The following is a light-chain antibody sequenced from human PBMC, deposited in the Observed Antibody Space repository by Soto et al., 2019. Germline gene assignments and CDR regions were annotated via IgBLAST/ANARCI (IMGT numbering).Light chain of an antibody. CDR1: QTISRW. CDR2: DAS. J-gene: IGKJ5*01. V-gene: IGKV1-5*01. Sequence: DIHRTHTPSTLSSSLGDDVAITCRASQTISRWLAWYQQKPGRAPKLLIYDASTLESGVPSRFSGSGSETEFTLTISRLQPDDFATYFCHSRAFGQGTRLEIK. CDR3: HSRA.